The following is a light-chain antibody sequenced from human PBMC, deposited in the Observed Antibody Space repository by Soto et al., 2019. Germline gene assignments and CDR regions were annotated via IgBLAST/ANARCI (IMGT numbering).Light chain of an antibody. CDR1: QGIGTA. Sequence: IQLTQSPSTLSASVGDRVTITCRASQGIGTALAWYHQRPGNRPHLLVYDASTLQSGVPSRFSGSGSETDFSLTISGLQPEDFGHYYCQQFNTVPLTFGDGTRVEIK. V-gene: IGKV1-13*02. J-gene: IGKJ4*01. CDR3: QQFNTVPLT. CDR2: DAS.